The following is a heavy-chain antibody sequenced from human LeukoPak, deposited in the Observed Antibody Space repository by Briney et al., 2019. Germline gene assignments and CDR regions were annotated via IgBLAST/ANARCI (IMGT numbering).Heavy chain of an antibody. CDR2: ISSSGGTI. V-gene: IGHV3-48*03. J-gene: IGHJ4*02. Sequence: AGGSLRLSCAASGFTFRSYEMNWVRQAPGKGLECVSYISSSGGTIYYADSVKGRFTISRDNAKNSLYLQMSSLRAEDTAVYYCARDLTGPFDYWGQGTLVTVSS. CDR3: ARDLTGPFDY. CDR1: GFTFRSYE. D-gene: IGHD1-14*01.